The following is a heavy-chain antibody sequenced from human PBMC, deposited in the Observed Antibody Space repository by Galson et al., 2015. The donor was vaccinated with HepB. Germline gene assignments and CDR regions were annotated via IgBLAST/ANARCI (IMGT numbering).Heavy chain of an antibody. CDR3: AREGVGSTTNYYGMDV. D-gene: IGHD1-26*01. CDR2: INPNSGDT. CDR1: GYTFTGYY. J-gene: IGHJ6*02. Sequence: SVKVSCKASGYTFTGYYMHWVRQAPGQGLEWMGWINPNSGDTKYAQKFQGRVTMTRDTSISTAYMELSRLTSDDTAVYYCAREGVGSTTNYYGMDVWGQGTTVSVSS. V-gene: IGHV1-2*02.